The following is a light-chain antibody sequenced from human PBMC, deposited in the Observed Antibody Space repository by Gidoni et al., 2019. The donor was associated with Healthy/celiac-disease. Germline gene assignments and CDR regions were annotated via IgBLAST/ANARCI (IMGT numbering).Light chain of an antibody. V-gene: IGLV2-14*01. CDR2: EVS. Sequence: QSALTQPDSVSGSPGQSITISCTGTSSDVGGYNYVSWYQQHPGKAPKLMIYEVSNRPSGVSNRFSGSKSGNTASLTISGLQAEDEADYYCSSYTSSSTVVFGGGTKLT. J-gene: IGLJ2*01. CDR1: SSDVGGYNY. CDR3: SSYTSSSTVV.